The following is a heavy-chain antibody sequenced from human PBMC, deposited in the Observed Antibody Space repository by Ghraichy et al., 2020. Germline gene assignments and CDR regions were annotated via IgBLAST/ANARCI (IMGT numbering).Heavy chain of an antibody. CDR3: AREKEDRLFDY. CDR1: GFTFSDYY. Sequence: GESLNISCAASGFTFSDYYMSWIRQAPGKGLEWVSYISSSSSYTNYADSVKGRFTISRDNAKNSLYLQMNSLRAEDTAVYYCAREKEDRLFDYWGQGTLVTVSS. V-gene: IGHV3-11*06. J-gene: IGHJ4*02. CDR2: ISSSSSYT.